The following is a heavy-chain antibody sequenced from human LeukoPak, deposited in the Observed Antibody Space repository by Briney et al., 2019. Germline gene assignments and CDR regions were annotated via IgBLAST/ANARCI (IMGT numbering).Heavy chain of an antibody. V-gene: IGHV1-2*02. CDR3: ARALSNLRLYYFDS. Sequence: ASVKVSCKAPGYIFSDYYIHWVRQAPGQGLEWMGWINPNSGGTNHAQKFQGRVTMTRDTSISTACMELSRLNSDDTAVYYCARALSNLRLYYFDSWGQGTLVTVSS. D-gene: IGHD4-11*01. CDR1: GYIFSDYY. CDR2: INPNSGGT. J-gene: IGHJ4*01.